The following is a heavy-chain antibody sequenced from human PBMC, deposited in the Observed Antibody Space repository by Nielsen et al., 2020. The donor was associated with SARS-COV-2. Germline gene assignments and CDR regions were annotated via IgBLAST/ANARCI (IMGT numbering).Heavy chain of an antibody. CDR1: GFTFSSYS. Sequence: GESLPISCAASGFTFSSYSMNWVRQAPGKGLEWVSSISSSSSYIYYADSVKGRFTISRDNAKNSLYLQMNSLRAEDTAVYYCARDSSEPVTPFAYWGQGTLVTVSS. CDR3: ARDSSEPVTPFAY. D-gene: IGHD4-23*01. V-gene: IGHV3-21*01. CDR2: ISSSSSYI. J-gene: IGHJ4*02.